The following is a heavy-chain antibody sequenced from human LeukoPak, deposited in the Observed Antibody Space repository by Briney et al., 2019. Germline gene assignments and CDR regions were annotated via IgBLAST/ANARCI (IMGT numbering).Heavy chain of an antibody. CDR2: INHSGST. V-gene: IGHV4-34*01. CDR3: PRYVAASSIDY. J-gene: IGHJ4*02. D-gene: IGHD6-13*01. Sequence: PSETLSLTCAVYGGSFSGYYWSWIRQPPGKGLEWIGEINHSGSTNYNPSLKSRVTISVDTSKNQFSLTLRSVTAADTAVYYCPRYVAASSIDYWGERTLVTVSS. CDR1: GGSFSGYY.